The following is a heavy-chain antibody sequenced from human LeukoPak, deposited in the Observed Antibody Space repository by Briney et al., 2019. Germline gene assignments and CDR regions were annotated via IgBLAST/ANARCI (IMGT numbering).Heavy chain of an antibody. CDR2: ISAYNDNT. V-gene: IGHV1-18*01. D-gene: IGHD2-15*01. Sequence: ASVKVSCKASGYTFTNFGISWVRQAPGQGLEWMGWISAYNDNTNYAQKLQGRITMTTDTSTNTAYMELRSLRSDDTAVYYCSRSGPGSCSGGSCYSNYWGQGTLVTVSS. J-gene: IGHJ4*02. CDR1: GYTFTNFG. CDR3: SRSGPGSCSGGSCYSNY.